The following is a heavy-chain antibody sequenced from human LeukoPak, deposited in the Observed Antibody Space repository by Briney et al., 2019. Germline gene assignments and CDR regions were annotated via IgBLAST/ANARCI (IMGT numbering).Heavy chain of an antibody. CDR1: GGTFSSYA. CDR3: ARAYDCSNYYYYYYYMDV. V-gene: IGHV1-69*13. D-gene: IGHD4-11*01. J-gene: IGHJ6*03. CDR2: IIPIFGTA. Sequence: GASVKVSCKASGGTFSSYAISWVRQAPGQGLEWMGGIIPIFGTANYAQKFQGRVTITADESTSTAYMELSSLRSEDTAVYYCARAYDCSNYYYYYYYMDVWGKGTTVTVSS.